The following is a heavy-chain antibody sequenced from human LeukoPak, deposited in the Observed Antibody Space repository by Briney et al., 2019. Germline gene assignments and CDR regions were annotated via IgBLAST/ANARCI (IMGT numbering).Heavy chain of an antibody. CDR2: ISYDGSNK. J-gene: IGHJ4*02. CDR3: ARDGYSSGWAYYFDY. Sequence: PGGSLRLSCAASGFTFSSYAMHWVRQAPGKGLEWVAVISYDGSNKYYADSVKGRFTISRDNSKNTLYLQMNSLRAEDTAVYYCARDGYSSGWAYYFDYWGQGTLVTVSS. D-gene: IGHD6-25*01. CDR1: GFTFSSYA. V-gene: IGHV3-30*04.